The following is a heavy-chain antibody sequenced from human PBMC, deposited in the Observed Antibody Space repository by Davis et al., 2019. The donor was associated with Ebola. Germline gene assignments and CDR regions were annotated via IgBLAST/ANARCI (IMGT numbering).Heavy chain of an antibody. CDR2: INHSGST. CDR3: ARGRGYCSGCNCYGTPRFDY. V-gene: IGHV4-34*01. Sequence: SETLSLTCAVYGGSFSGYYWSWIRQPPGKGLEWIGEINHSGSTNYNPSLKSRVTISVDTSKNQFSRTLSSVTAADTAVYYCARGRGYCSGCNCYGTPRFDYWGQGTLVTVSS. D-gene: IGHD2-15*01. J-gene: IGHJ4*02. CDR1: GGSFSGYY.